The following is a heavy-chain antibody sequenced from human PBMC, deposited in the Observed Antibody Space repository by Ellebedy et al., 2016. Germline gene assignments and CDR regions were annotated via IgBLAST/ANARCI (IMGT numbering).Heavy chain of an antibody. J-gene: IGHJ6*02. CDR2: INSGNDNT. D-gene: IGHD2-15*01. CDR3: ARGRVVEGVMDV. Sequence: ASVTVSCKASGYTFLRYAMHWVRQAPGQSLEWMGSINSGNDNTKFSPKFQGRLTIARDTTASTVYMELSSLKFEDTAVYYCARGRVVEGVMDVWGQGTTVTVSS. V-gene: IGHV1-3*01. CDR1: GYTFLRYA.